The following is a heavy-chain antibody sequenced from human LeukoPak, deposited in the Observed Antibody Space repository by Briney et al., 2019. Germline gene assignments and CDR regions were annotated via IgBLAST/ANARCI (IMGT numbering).Heavy chain of an antibody. CDR1: GGSFSSYA. V-gene: IGHV1-69*13. D-gene: IGHD6-13*01. Sequence: ASVKVSCKASGGSFSSYAISWVRQAPGLGLEWMGGIVPVFGTPNYAQKFQGRLTIIADDSSSTAYMELRSLTSDDTAVYYCARGSASNWPVDYWGQGTLVTVS. CDR2: IVPVFGTP. J-gene: IGHJ4*02. CDR3: ARGSASNWPVDY.